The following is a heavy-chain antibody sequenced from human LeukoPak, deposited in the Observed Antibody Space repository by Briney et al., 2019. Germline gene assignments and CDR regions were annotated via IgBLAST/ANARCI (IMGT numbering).Heavy chain of an antibody. CDR2: ISAYNRKT. Sequence: ASVKVSCKASGYIFTNYGITWVRQAPGQGLEWMGWISAYNRKTNYAQKFQGRVTMTTDTSTNTAYMELRSLRSDDTAVYYCARVLRSSDFLGVEAFDFWGQGTVITVSS. CDR3: ARVLRSSDFLGVEAFDF. CDR1: GYIFTNYG. V-gene: IGHV1-18*01. J-gene: IGHJ3*01. D-gene: IGHD3-16*01.